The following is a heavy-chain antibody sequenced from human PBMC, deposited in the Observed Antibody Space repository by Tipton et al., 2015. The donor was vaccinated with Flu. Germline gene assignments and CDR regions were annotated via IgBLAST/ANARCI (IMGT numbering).Heavy chain of an antibody. J-gene: IGHJ3*01. D-gene: IGHD6-19*01. V-gene: IGHV4-61*02. CDR2: IYMGGRT. Sequence: TLSLTCSVSGGSISSDSYYWSWIRQPAGKGLEWIGRIYMGGRTNYNPSLKSRVTMSLDLFKNQISLRLSSVTAADTAVYYCARERRGGWPFYDAFVFWGQGTTVTVSS. CDR1: GGSISSDSYY. CDR3: ARERRGGWPFYDAFVF.